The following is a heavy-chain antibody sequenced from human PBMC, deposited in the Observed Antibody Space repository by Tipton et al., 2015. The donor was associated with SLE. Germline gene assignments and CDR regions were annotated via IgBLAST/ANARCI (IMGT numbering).Heavy chain of an antibody. D-gene: IGHD3-3*01. CDR3: ARRTIFGVVQNVFDI. CDR1: GGSFTMYY. J-gene: IGHJ3*02. CDR2: IYHSGST. V-gene: IGHV4-34*01. Sequence: TLSLTCAVSGGSFTMYYWSWIRQSPGKGLEWIGNIYHSGSTHYNPSLKSRVTISIDTSKNRFSRKLSSVTAADTAVYYCARRTIFGVVQNVFDIWGQGTMVTVSS.